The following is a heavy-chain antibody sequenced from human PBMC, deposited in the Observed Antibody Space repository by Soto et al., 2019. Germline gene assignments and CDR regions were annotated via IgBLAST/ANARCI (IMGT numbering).Heavy chain of an antibody. CDR2: ISYDGSNK. V-gene: IGHV3-30-3*01. CDR3: ARDWQQWLVMDGMDV. D-gene: IGHD6-19*01. CDR1: GFTFSSYA. J-gene: IGHJ6*02. Sequence: GGSLRLSCAASGFTFSSYAMHWVRQAPGKGLEWVAVISYDGSNKYYADSVKGRFTISRDNSKNTVYLQMNSLRAEDTAVYYCARDWQQWLVMDGMDVWGQGTTVTVSS.